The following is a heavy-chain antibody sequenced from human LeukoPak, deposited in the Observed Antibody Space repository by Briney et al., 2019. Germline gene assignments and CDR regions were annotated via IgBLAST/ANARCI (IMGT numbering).Heavy chain of an antibody. CDR3: AGNGGRQQQLDY. V-gene: IGHV4-38-2*01. CDR2: MYHSGST. CDR1: GYSISSGYY. J-gene: IGHJ4*02. Sequence: PSETLSLTCAVSGYSISSGYYWGWIRQPPGKGLEWIGSMYHSGSTYYNPSLKSRVTISVDTSKNQFSLKLSSVTAADTAVYYCAGNGGRQQQLDYWGQGTLVTVSS. D-gene: IGHD6-13*01.